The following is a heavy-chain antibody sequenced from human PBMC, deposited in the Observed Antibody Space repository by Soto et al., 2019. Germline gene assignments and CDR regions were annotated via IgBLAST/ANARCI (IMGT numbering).Heavy chain of an antibody. D-gene: IGHD2-15*01. Sequence: ASVKVSCKAAGGTCRSYTISWVRQAPGQGLEWMGRIIPILGIANYEQKFQGRVTITADKSTSTAYMELSSLRSEDTAVYYCATWPYCSGGSCYSSRGAFDIWGQGTMVTVSS. J-gene: IGHJ3*02. CDR2: IIPILGIA. CDR3: ATWPYCSGGSCYSSRGAFDI. CDR1: GGTCRSYT. V-gene: IGHV1-69*02.